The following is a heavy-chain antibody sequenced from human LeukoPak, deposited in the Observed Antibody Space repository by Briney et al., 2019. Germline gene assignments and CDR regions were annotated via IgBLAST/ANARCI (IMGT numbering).Heavy chain of an antibody. CDR2: ISSGSTI. V-gene: IGHV3-11*01. J-gene: IGHJ4*02. D-gene: IGHD1-26*01. CDR1: GFTFSDYY. CDR3: ARGGGFFDY. Sequence: GGSLRLSCAASGFTFSDYYMSWIRQAPGKGLEWVSYISSGSTIYYADSVKGRFTISRDNAKNSLYLQMNSLRAEDTAVYYCARGGGFFDYWGQGTLVTVSS.